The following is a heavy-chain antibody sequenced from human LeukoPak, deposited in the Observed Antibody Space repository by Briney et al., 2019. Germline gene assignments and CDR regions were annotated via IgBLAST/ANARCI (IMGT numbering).Heavy chain of an antibody. CDR2: IDWDDDK. J-gene: IGHJ4*02. CDR1: GFSLSTSGMC. Sequence: SCPTLVNPTQTLTLTCTFSGFSLSTSGMCVSWIRQPPGKALEGLARIDWDDDKYYSTSLKTRLTISKDTSKNQVVLTMTNMDPVDTATYYCARLTYYDFWSGYQTFDYWGQGTLVTVSS. D-gene: IGHD3-3*01. V-gene: IGHV2-70*11. CDR3: ARLTYYDFWSGYQTFDY.